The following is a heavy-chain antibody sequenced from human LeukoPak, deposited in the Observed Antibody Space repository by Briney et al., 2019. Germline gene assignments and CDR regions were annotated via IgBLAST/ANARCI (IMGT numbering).Heavy chain of an antibody. D-gene: IGHD3-10*01. Sequence: GGSLRLSCAASGFTFSSYAMSWVRQAPGKGLEWVSAISGSGGSTYYADSVKGRFTISRDNSKNTLYLQMNSLRAEDTAVYYCAKCGSTLENYGSGISPYRTHRYWGQGTLVTVSS. CDR3: AKCGSTLENYGSGISPYRTHRY. CDR2: ISGSGGST. J-gene: IGHJ4*02. V-gene: IGHV3-23*01. CDR1: GFTFSSYA.